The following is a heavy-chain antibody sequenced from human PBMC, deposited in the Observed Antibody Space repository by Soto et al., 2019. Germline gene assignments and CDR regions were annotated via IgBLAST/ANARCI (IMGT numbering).Heavy chain of an antibody. CDR2: IDPDGSQK. V-gene: IGHV3-7*03. J-gene: IGHJ4*02. Sequence: EVQLVDSGGDLVQPRGSLRLSCAASGFTFSTYWMSWVRQAPGKGLEWVANIDPDGSQKYHVDSVKGRFTISRDNAKNSLYLQMNSLRAEDTAVYYCARDMGPSGAYGYWGQGTLVTVSS. CDR1: GFTFSTYW. CDR3: ARDMGPSGAYGY. D-gene: IGHD1-26*01.